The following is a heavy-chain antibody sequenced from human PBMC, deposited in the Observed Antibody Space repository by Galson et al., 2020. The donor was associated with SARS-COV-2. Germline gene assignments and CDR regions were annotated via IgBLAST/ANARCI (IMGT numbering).Heavy chain of an antibody. CDR3: AASSVVVVGYWFDP. CDR2: FDPEDGET. V-gene: IGHV1-24*01. Sequence: ASVKASCKVSGYTLTELSMHWVRQAPGKGLEWMGGFDPEDGETIYAQKFQGRVTMTEDTSTDTAYMELSSLRSEDTAVYYCAASSVVVVGYWFDPWGQGTLVTVSS. CDR1: GYTLTELS. J-gene: IGHJ5*02. D-gene: IGHD2-15*01.